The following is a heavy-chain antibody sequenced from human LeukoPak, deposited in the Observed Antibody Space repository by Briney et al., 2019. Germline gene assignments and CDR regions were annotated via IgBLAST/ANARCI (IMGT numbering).Heavy chain of an antibody. V-gene: IGHV3-48*03. J-gene: IGHJ6*02. D-gene: IGHD1-26*01. CDR3: ARDAGATTDYYYGMDV. CDR1: GFTFSSYE. CDR2: ISSSGSTI. Sequence: PGGSLRLSCAASGFTFSSYEMNWVRQAPGKGLEWVSYISSSGSTIYYADSVKGRFTISRDNAKNSLYLQMNGLRAEDTAVYYCARDAGATTDYYYGMDVWGQGTTVTVSS.